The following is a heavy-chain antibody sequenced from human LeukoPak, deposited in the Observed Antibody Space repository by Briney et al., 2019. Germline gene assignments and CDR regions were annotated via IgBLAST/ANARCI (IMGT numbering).Heavy chain of an antibody. V-gene: IGHV1-18*01. Sequence: ASVKVSCKASGYTFTSYGISWVRQAPGQGLEWMGWISAYNGNTNYAQKLQGRVTMTTDTSTSTAYMELSSLRSEDTAVYYCARVSPYSSSWISYYYYYMDVWGKGTTVTVSS. CDR2: ISAYNGNT. D-gene: IGHD6-13*01. CDR3: ARVSPYSSSWISYYYYYMDV. CDR1: GYTFTSYG. J-gene: IGHJ6*03.